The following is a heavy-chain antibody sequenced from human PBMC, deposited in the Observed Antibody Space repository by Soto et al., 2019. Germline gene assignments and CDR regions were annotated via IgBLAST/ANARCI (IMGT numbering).Heavy chain of an antibody. D-gene: IGHD5-12*01. J-gene: IGHJ4*02. CDR3: ARDRRDGYLFDY. CDR1: GGTFSSYA. CDR2: IIPIFGTA. V-gene: IGHV1-69*13. Sequence: SVKVSCKASGGTFSSYAISWVRQAPGQGLEWMGGIIPIFGTANYAQKFQGRVTITADESTSTAYMELSSLRSEDTAVYYCARDRRDGYLFDYWGQGTLVTVSA.